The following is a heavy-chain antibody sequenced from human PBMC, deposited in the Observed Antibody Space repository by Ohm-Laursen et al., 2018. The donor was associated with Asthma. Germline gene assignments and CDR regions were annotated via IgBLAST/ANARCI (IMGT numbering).Heavy chain of an antibody. CDR1: GYTFTSYA. J-gene: IGHJ4*02. Sequence: SVKVSCKASGYTFTSYAINWVRQAPGQGLEWMGWVNPNSGNTDYAQRFQGRVTMTRNTTINTAYMELTSLRFEDTAVYYCARVSGSTSSFDSWGQGTPVTASS. CDR3: ARVSGSTSSFDS. V-gene: IGHV1-8*01. D-gene: IGHD6-6*01. CDR2: VNPNSGNT.